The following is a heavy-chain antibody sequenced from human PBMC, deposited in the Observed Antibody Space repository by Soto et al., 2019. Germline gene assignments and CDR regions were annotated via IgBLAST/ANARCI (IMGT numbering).Heavy chain of an antibody. CDR1: GGSVSIGSYY. CDR3: ARAKNSGYAIPFDP. D-gene: IGHD5-12*01. V-gene: IGHV4-61*01. CDR2: IYYSGST. Sequence: XGTLSLTCTVSGGSVSIGSYYWSWIREPPGKGLEWIGYIYYSGSTNYNPSLKSRVTISVDTSKNQFSLKLSSVTAADTAVYYCARAKNSGYAIPFDPWGQGTLVTVSS. J-gene: IGHJ5*02.